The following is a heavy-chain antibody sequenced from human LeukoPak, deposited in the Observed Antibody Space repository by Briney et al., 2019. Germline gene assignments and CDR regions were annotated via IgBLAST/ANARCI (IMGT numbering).Heavy chain of an antibody. Sequence: PGGSLRLSCAASGFTFNSYWMHWVRRAPGKGLVWVSRINSDGSSTSYADSVKGRFTISRDNAKNTLYLQVNSLRAEDTAVYYCARDSSYYDSSGYYQKDLFDYWGQGTLVTVSS. CDR2: INSDGSST. V-gene: IGHV3-74*01. CDR3: ARDSSYYDSSGYYQKDLFDY. J-gene: IGHJ4*02. CDR1: GFTFNSYW. D-gene: IGHD3-22*01.